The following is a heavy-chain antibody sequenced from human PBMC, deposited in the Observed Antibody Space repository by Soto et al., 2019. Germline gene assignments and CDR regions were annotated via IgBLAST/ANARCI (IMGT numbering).Heavy chain of an antibody. J-gene: IGHJ4*02. V-gene: IGHV4-59*01. Sequence: PSETLSLTCSVSGSSIDDFYWIWLRRPPGKGLEWIGFVSYSGSTSYNPSLKSRVTMSVDRTKNQFSLNLSSMTAADTAIYFCAREASEQLGSIDYWGQGTLVTVSS. CDR1: GSSIDDFY. D-gene: IGHD6-6*01. CDR3: AREASEQLGSIDY. CDR2: VSYSGST.